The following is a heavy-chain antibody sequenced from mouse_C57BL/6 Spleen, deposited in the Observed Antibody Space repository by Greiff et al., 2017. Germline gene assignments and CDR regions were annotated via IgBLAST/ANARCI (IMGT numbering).Heavy chain of an antibody. J-gene: IGHJ2*01. D-gene: IGHD3-2*02. CDR3: ASRAAQATGFDY. CDR1: GFNIKDYY. CDR2: IDPEDGET. V-gene: IGHV14-2*01. Sequence: VQLQQSGAELVKPGASVKLSCTASGFNIKDYYTHWVKQRTEQGLEWIGRIDPEDGETKYAPQFQGKATITADTSSNTAYLQLSSLTSEYTAVYYCASRAAQATGFDYWGQGTTLTVSS.